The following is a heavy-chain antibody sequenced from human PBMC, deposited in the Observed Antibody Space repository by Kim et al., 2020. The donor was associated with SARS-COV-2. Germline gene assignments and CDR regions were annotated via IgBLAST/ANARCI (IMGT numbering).Heavy chain of an antibody. J-gene: IGHJ4*02. D-gene: IGHD3-10*01. Sequence: SETLSLTCTVSGCSISSSSYYWGWIRQPPGKGLEWIGSIYYSGSTYYNPSLKSRVTISVDTSKNQFSLKLSSVTAADTAVYYCARDSTSVRGAIGYWGQG. CDR3: ARDSTSVRGAIGY. CDR1: GCSISSSSYY. CDR2: IYYSGST. V-gene: IGHV4-39*07.